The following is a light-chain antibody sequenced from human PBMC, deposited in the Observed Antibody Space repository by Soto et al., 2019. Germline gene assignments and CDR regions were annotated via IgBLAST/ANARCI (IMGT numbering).Light chain of an antibody. V-gene: IGKV1-5*01. CDR1: QSISSW. Sequence: DIQMTQSPSTLSASVGDRVTITCRASQSISSWLAWYQQKPGKAPKLLIYDASSLESGVPSRFSGSGSGTEFTLTISSRQPDDLATYYCQQYNSYSRTFGQGTKVEIK. CDR3: QQYNSYSRT. CDR2: DAS. J-gene: IGKJ1*01.